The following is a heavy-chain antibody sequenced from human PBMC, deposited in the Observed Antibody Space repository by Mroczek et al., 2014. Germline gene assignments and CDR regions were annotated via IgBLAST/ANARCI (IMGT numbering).Heavy chain of an antibody. Sequence: EVQLLETGGGLVQPGRSLRLSCAASGFTFDDYAMHWVRQAPGEGLEWVSGISWNSGSIGYADSVKGRFTISRDNAKNSLYLQMNSLRAEDTALYYCAKGRLAAADAHDAFDIWGQGTMVTVSS. CDR3: AKGRLAAADAHDAFDI. J-gene: IGHJ3*02. D-gene: IGHD6-13*01. V-gene: IGHV3-9*01. CDR2: ISWNSGSI. CDR1: GFTFDDYA.